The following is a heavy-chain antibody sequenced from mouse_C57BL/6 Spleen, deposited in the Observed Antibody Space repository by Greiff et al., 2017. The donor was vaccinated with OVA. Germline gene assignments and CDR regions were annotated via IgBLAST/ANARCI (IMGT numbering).Heavy chain of an antibody. V-gene: IGHV10-1*01. CDR2: IRSKSNNYAT. Sequence: EVQLQESGGGLVQPKGSLKLSCAASGFSFNTYAMNWVRQAPGKGLEWVARIRSKSNNYATYYADSVKDRFTISRDDSESMLYLQMNNLKTEDTAMYYCVRHRGRGYFDVWGTGTTVTVSS. J-gene: IGHJ1*03. CDR3: VRHRGRGYFDV. CDR1: GFSFNTYA. D-gene: IGHD3-1*01.